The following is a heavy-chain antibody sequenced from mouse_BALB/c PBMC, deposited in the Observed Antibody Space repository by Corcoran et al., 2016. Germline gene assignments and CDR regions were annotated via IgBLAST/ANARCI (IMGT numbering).Heavy chain of an antibody. CDR1: GFDFSRYW. Sequence: EVKLLESGGGLVQPGGSLKLSCAASGFDFSRYWMSWVRQAPGKGLEWIGEINPGSSTINYTPSLKDKFIISRDNAKNTLYLQVSKVRSEDTALYDCARNHYYVLFAYWGQGTLVTVSA. V-gene: IGHV4-1*02. D-gene: IGHD1-2*01. CDR2: INPGSSTI. J-gene: IGHJ3*01. CDR3: ARNHYYVLFAY.